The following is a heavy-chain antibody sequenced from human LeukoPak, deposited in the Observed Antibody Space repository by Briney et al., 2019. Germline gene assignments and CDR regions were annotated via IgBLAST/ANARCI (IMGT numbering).Heavy chain of an antibody. CDR3: ARGWLDSSGDFDY. CDR2: MHPNSGNT. CDR1: GYTFTSYD. J-gene: IGHJ4*02. Sequence: ASVKVSCKASGYTFTSYDINWVRQATGQGLEWMGWMHPNSGNTGYAQNFQGRVTMTRNTSISTAYMELSSLRSEDTAVYYCARGWLDSSGDFDYWGQGTLVTVSS. V-gene: IGHV1-8*01. D-gene: IGHD6-19*01.